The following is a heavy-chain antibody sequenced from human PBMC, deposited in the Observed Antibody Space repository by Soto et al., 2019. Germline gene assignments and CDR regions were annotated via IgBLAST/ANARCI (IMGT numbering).Heavy chain of an antibody. CDR1: GFTFSNYD. CDR3: AREGSVSSSDYYAYYYGMDV. Sequence: PWGSLRLSCAASGFTFSNYDINWVRQAPGKGPEWISHISSSGGIIYYADSVKGRFTISRDNAKNSLYLQMNSLRGEDTAVYYCAREGSVSSSDYYAYYYGMDVWGQGTTVTVSS. V-gene: IGHV3-48*03. CDR2: ISSSGGII. J-gene: IGHJ6*02. D-gene: IGHD3-10*01.